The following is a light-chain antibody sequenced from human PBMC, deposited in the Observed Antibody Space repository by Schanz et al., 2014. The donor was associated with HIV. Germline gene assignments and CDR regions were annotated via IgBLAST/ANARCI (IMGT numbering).Light chain of an antibody. Sequence: EIVMTQSPATLSGSPGERATLSCRASESVNTNVGWYQQKPGQAPRLLIFGASNRATGIPDRFSGGESGTDFTLTISRVEPEDFAVYYCQQYGSSPFTFGPGTKVDIK. CDR1: ESVNTN. J-gene: IGKJ3*01. CDR3: QQYGSSPFT. CDR2: GAS. V-gene: IGKV3-20*01.